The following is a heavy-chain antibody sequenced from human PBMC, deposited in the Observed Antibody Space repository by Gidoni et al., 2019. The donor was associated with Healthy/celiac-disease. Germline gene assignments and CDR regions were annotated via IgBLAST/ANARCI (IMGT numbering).Heavy chain of an antibody. D-gene: IGHD6-13*01. CDR1: GYTFTGYY. V-gene: IGHV1-2*04. CDR2: INPNSGGT. J-gene: IGHJ6*02. Sequence: QVQLVQSGAEVKKPGASVQVSCKAYGYTFTGYYMHWGRQAPGQGLEWMGWINPNSGGTNYAQKFQGWVTMIRDTSISTAYMVLSRLRSDDTAVYYCASGDSSSLYGMDVWGQGTTVTVSS. CDR3: ASGDSSSLYGMDV.